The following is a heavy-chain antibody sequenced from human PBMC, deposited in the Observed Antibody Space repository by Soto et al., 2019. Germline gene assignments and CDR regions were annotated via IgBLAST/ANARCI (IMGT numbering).Heavy chain of an antibody. D-gene: IGHD3-10*01. J-gene: IGHJ5*02. Sequence: PSQTLSLTCAISGDSVSSNSAAWSWIRQSPSRGLEWLGRTYYRSKWYNDYAVSVKSRITINPDTSKNQFSLQLNSVTPEDTAVYYCARGRGVRGWFDPWGQGTLVTAPQ. CDR3: ARGRGVRGWFDP. CDR2: TYYRSKWYN. CDR1: GDSVSSNSAA. V-gene: IGHV6-1*01.